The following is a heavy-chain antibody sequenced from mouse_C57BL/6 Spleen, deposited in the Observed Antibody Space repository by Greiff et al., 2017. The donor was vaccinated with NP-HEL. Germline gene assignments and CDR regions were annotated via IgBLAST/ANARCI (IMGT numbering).Heavy chain of an antibody. CDR3: ARGDYDAAWFAY. Sequence: QVQLQQSGPELVKPGASVKISCKASGYAFSSSWMNWVKPRPGKGLEWIGRIYPGDGDTNYNGKFKGKATLTADKSSSTAYMQLSSLTAEDSAVYFCARGDYDAAWFAYWGQGTLVTVAA. CDR2: IYPGDGDT. D-gene: IGHD2-4*01. CDR1: GYAFSSSW. J-gene: IGHJ3*01. V-gene: IGHV1-82*01.